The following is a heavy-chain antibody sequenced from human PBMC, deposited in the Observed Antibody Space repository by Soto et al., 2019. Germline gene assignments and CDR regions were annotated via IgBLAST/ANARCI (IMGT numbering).Heavy chain of an antibody. J-gene: IGHJ6*02. CDR2: IYPGDPDT. V-gene: IGHV5-51*01. CDR3: ASFTGYYYYGMDV. CDR1: GYSFTSYW. Sequence: PGESLKISCKGSGYSFTSYWIGWVRQMPGKGLEWMGIIYPGDPDTRYSPSFQGQVTISADKSISTAYLQWSSLKASDTAMYYCASFTGYYYYGMDVWGQGTTVTVSS. D-gene: IGHD4-4*01.